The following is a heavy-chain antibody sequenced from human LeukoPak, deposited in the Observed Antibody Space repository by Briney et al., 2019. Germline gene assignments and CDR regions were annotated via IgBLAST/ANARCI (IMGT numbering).Heavy chain of an antibody. CDR2: IYYSGST. CDR3: AKVYYDSSGYNFDY. V-gene: IGHV4-61*01. Sequence: PSETLSLTCTVSGGSVSSGSYYRSWIRQPPGKGLEWFGYIYYSGSTNYNPSLKSRVTISAGTSKNQFSLKLTSVTAADTAVYYCAKVYYDSSGYNFDYWGQGTLVTVSS. D-gene: IGHD3-22*01. J-gene: IGHJ4*02. CDR1: GGSVSSGSYY.